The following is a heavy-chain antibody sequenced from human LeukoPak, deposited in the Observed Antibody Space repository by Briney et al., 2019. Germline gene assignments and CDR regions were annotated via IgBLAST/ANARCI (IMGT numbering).Heavy chain of an antibody. CDR3: AKDRSTDWALDY. V-gene: IGHV3-30*18. Sequence: GGSLRLSCAPSGFTFTSSGMHWVRQAPGKGLERVAVISSDGSDKYYADSVRGRFTISRDNSKNTLYLQMNSLRVEDTAAYYCAKDRSTDWALDYWGQGTLVTVSS. D-gene: IGHD3-9*01. CDR1: GFTFTSSG. CDR2: ISSDGSDK. J-gene: IGHJ4*02.